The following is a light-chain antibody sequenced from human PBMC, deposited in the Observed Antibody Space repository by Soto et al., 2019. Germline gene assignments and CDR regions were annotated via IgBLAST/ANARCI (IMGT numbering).Light chain of an antibody. J-gene: IGLJ1*01. CDR1: SSDVGGYNY. CDR3: SSYTSSSTLYV. CDR2: EVS. V-gene: IGLV2-14*01. Sequence: LTQPASVSGSPGQSITLSCTGTSSDVGGYNYVSWYQQHPGKAPKLMIYEVSNRPSGVSNRFSGSKSGNTASLTISGLQAEDEADYYCSSYTSSSTLYVFGTGTKLTVL.